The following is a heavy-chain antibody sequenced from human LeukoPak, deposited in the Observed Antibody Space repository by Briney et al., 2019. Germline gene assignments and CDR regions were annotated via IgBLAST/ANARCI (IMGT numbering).Heavy chain of an antibody. Sequence: SQTLSLTCTVSGGSISSGGYYWSWIRQHPGKGLEWIGYIYYSGSTYYNPSLKSRVTISVDTSKNQFSLKLSSVTAADTAVYYCARHGRGIFDYWGQGTLVTVSS. CDR2: IYYSGST. CDR1: GGSISSGGYY. CDR3: ARHGRGIFDY. J-gene: IGHJ4*02. D-gene: IGHD6-13*01. V-gene: IGHV4-31*03.